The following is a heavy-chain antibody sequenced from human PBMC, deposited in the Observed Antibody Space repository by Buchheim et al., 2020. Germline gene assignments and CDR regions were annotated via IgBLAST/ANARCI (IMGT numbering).Heavy chain of an antibody. Sequence: QVQLQESGPGLVKPSQTLSLTCTVSGGSISSGGYYWSWIRQHPGKGLEWIGYIYYSGSTYYNPSLKSRVTISVDTSKNQFSLKLSSVTAADTAVYYCARGANPKTRIAVAGTRGVRKYYFDYWGQGTL. CDR2: IYYSGST. CDR1: GGSISSGGYY. V-gene: IGHV4-31*03. D-gene: IGHD6-19*01. J-gene: IGHJ4*02. CDR3: ARGANPKTRIAVAGTRGVRKYYFDY.